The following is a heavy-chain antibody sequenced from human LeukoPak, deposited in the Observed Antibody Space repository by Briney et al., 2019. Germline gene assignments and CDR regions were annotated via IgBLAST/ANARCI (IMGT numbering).Heavy chain of an antibody. CDR1: GLTLSDIW. CDR2: IRNKTAGGTT. V-gene: IGHV3-15*07. Sequence: PGGSLRLSCAVSGLTLSDIWMNWVRQAPGKGLEWVGLIRNKTAGGTTDFAAPVKGRFTISRDDSKNMLYLQMNSLTSDDTAVYYCAKGSAQYYEYWGQGTLVTVSS. D-gene: IGHD2-15*01. J-gene: IGHJ1*01. CDR3: AKGSAQYYEY.